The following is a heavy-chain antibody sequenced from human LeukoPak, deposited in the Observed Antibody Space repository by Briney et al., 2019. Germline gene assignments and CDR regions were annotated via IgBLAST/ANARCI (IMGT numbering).Heavy chain of an antibody. CDR2: INHSGST. J-gene: IGHJ3*02. D-gene: IGHD4-11*01. CDR3: ARDRGRYSYSQYFNM. CDR1: GGSFSGYY. Sequence: SETLSLTCAVYGGSFSGYYWSWIRQPPGKGLEWIGEINHSGSTNYNPSLKSRVTISVDTSKNQFSLKLTSMTAADSAIYYCARDRGRYSYSQYFNMWGQGTMVTVSS. V-gene: IGHV4-34*01.